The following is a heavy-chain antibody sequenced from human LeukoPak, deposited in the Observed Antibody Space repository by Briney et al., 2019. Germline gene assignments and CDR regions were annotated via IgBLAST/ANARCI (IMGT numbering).Heavy chain of an antibody. CDR1: GFTFSSYG. Sequence: PGRSLRLSCAASGFTFSSYGMHWVRQAPGKGLEWVAVISYDGSNKYYTDSVKSRFTISRDNSKNTLYLKMNSLRAQDTAVYYCAKDHGSGWYPDAFDIWGQGTMVTVSS. J-gene: IGHJ3*02. V-gene: IGHV3-30*18. CDR3: AKDHGSGWYPDAFDI. CDR2: ISYDGSNK. D-gene: IGHD6-19*01.